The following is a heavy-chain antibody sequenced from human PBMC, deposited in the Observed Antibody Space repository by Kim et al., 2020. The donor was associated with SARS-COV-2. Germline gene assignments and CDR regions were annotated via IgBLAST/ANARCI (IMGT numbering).Heavy chain of an antibody. Sequence: SETLSLTCTVSGGSISSYYWSWIRQPPGKGLEWIGYIYYTGSTNYSPSLKSRVTISVDTSKNQFSLKLSSVTAADTAVYYCARYSGSYYPYWGQGTLVTV. D-gene: IGHD1-26*01. CDR1: GGSISSYY. V-gene: IGHV4-59*01. CDR3: ARYSGSYYPY. CDR2: IYYTGST. J-gene: IGHJ4*02.